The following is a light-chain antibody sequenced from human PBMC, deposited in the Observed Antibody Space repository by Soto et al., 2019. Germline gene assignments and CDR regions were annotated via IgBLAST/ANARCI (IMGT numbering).Light chain of an antibody. CDR2: EVN. V-gene: IGLV2-14*01. Sequence: QSALTQPDSLSGSPGQSITISCTGTSSDIGAYDYVSWFQQHPGKAPKLMISEVNNRPPGDSNRFCGSKAVNTAYLTMSGLQVDNEAEYFGFSFTPSSNHVFGTGTKVNV. J-gene: IGLJ1*01. CDR3: FSFTPSSNHV. CDR1: SSDIGAYDY.